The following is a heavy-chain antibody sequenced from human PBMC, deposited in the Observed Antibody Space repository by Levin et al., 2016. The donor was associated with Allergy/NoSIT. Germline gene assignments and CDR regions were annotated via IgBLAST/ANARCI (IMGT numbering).Heavy chain of an antibody. Sequence: GSLRLSCTVSGGSISSYYWSWIRQPPGKGLEWIGYISDIGRTNYKSSLKSRVTISVGTSNNQFSLKLRSVTAADTAVYFCARGPWDGSGTFRTDYWGQGTLVTVSS. CDR2: ISDIGRT. D-gene: IGHD3-10*01. CDR1: GGSISSYY. V-gene: IGHV4-59*01. CDR3: ARGPWDGSGTFRTDY. J-gene: IGHJ4*02.